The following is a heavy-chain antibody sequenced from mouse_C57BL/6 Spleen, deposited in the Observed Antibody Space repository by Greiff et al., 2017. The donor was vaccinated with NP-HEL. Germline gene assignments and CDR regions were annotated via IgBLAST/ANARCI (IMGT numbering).Heavy chain of an antibody. V-gene: IGHV5-6*01. Sequence: EVQLVESGGDLVKPGGSLKLSCAASGFTFSSYGMSWVRQTPDKRLEWVATISSGGSYTYYPDSVKGRFTISRDNAKNTLYLQMSSLKSEDTAMYYCARLSISGYYFDYWGQGTTLTVSS. CDR3: ARLSISGYYFDY. CDR2: ISSGGSYT. J-gene: IGHJ2*01. CDR1: GFTFSSYG. D-gene: IGHD1-3*01.